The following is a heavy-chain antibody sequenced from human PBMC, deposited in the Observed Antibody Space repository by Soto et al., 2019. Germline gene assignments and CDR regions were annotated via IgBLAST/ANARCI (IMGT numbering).Heavy chain of an antibody. D-gene: IGHD3-10*01. Sequence: EVQLLESGGGLVQPGGSLRLSCAVSGFTFSNYAMSWVRQAPGKGLEWVSAISGSGNSTNYADSVKGRFTISRDNSKNTVYLQMNSLRAEDTAVYYCARDVLELLLGFDPWGQGTLVTVSS. CDR3: ARDVLELLLGFDP. V-gene: IGHV3-23*01. CDR1: GFTFSNYA. CDR2: ISGSGNST. J-gene: IGHJ5*02.